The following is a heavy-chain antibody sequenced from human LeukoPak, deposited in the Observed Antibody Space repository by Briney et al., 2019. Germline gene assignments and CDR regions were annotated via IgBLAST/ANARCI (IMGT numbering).Heavy chain of an antibody. V-gene: IGHV3-23*01. CDR2: ISGSGANT. Sequence: PGGSLRLSCAASGFTFSSYAMSWVRQAPGKGLEWVSAISGSGANTYYTDSVKGRFTISRDNSKNALYLQMNSLRAEDTAVYYCASHPSGSYYRYFNYWGQGTLVTVSS. J-gene: IGHJ4*02. CDR1: GFTFSSYA. CDR3: ASHPSGSYYRYFNY. D-gene: IGHD1-26*01.